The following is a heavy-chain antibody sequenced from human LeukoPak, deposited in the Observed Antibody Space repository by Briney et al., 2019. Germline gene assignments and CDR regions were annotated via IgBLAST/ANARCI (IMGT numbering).Heavy chain of an antibody. CDR2: IYYSGRT. J-gene: IGHJ6*02. Sequence: SQTLSLTCTVSGGSIRSGDYSWNWIRQHPGKGLEWIGYIYYSGRTYYNPSLTSRVTMSVDTSKNQFSLKLSSVTAADTAIYYCARDHTETSSLNFRNYYYYGMDIWGQGTTVIVSS. V-gene: IGHV4-31*03. CDR3: ARDHTETSSLNFRNYYYYGMDI. D-gene: IGHD4-4*01. CDR1: GGSIRSGDYS.